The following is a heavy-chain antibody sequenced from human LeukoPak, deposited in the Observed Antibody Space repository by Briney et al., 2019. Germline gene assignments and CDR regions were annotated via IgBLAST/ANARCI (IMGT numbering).Heavy chain of an antibody. D-gene: IGHD2-2*02. J-gene: IGHJ5*02. CDR1: GFTVSSNY. CDR3: ARVRYPSNWFDP. V-gene: IGHV3-53*01. CDR2: VYSGGST. Sequence: GGSLRLSCAASGFTVSSNYMTWVRQAPGKGLEWVSVVYSGGSTHYADSVKGRFTISRDNSKNTLYLHMNSLRAEDTAVYYCARVRYPSNWFDPWGQGTLVIVTS.